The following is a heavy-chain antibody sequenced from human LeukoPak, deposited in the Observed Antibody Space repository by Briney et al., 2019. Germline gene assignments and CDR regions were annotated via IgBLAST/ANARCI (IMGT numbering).Heavy chain of an antibody. CDR2: IKQDGSEK. D-gene: IGHD5-18*01. CDR1: GFTFSSYW. CDR3: ARDSTGYGYEEWY. V-gene: IGHV3-7*01. Sequence: GGSLRLSCAASGFTFSSYWMSWVRQAPGKGLEWVANIKQDGSEKHYVDSVKGRFTISRDNAKNSVYLQMNSLRAEDTAVYYCARDSTGYGYEEWYWGQGTLVTVSS. J-gene: IGHJ4*02.